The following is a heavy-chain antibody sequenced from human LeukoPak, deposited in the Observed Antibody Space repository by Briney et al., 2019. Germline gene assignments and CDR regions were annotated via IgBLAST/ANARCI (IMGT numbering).Heavy chain of an antibody. Sequence: GGSLRLSCAASGFTVSSNYMSWVRQAPGKGLEWVSAISGSGGSTYYADSVKGRFTISRDNSKNTLYLQMNSLRAEDTAVYYCAKDNGYHDSSGHDDYWGQGTLVTVSS. V-gene: IGHV3-23*01. CDR1: GFTVSSNY. D-gene: IGHD3-22*01. CDR3: AKDNGYHDSSGHDDY. CDR2: ISGSGGST. J-gene: IGHJ4*02.